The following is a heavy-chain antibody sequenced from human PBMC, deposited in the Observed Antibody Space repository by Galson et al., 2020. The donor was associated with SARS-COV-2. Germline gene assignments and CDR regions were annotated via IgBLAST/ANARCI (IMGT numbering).Heavy chain of an antibody. V-gene: IGHV3-23*01. CDR2: ISGSGVTT. Sequence: GESLKISCAASGFTFNSYAMSWVRQAPGKGLEWVSLISGSGVTTYYADSVKGRFTISRDNSKNALYLQMDSLRVEDTAVYSCAKRGGDFWSGYTNWGQGTLVTVSS. D-gene: IGHD3-3*01. J-gene: IGHJ4*02. CDR1: GFTFNSYA. CDR3: AKRGGDFWSGYTN.